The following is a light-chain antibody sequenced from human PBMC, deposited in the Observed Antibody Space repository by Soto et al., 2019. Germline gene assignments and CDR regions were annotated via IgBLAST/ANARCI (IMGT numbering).Light chain of an antibody. CDR3: QQYNNWPPVT. CDR2: GAC. CDR1: QSVSRSY. Sequence: IVRTQSPASLSVSPGVSATLSCRAIQSVSRSYLAWYQQKPGQAPRLLIYGACTRATGIPARFSGSGSGTEFTLTISSLQSEDFAVYYCQQYNNWPPVTFGQGTKVDIK. V-gene: IGKV3-15*01. J-gene: IGKJ1*01.